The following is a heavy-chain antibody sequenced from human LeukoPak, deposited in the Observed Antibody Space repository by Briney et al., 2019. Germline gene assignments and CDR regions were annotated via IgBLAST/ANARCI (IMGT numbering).Heavy chain of an antibody. CDR1: VYTFTGYY. Sequence: AVTVSCKHSVYTFTGYYMHWVRQAPGQGLEWMGWINPNSGGTNYAQKFQGRVTLIRDTSISTGYMELSRLRSDDTAVYYGARVLGYCSSTSCFRGDYYYYYYMDVWGKGTTVTVSS. CDR2: INPNSGGT. CDR3: ARVLGYCSSTSCFRGDYYYYYYMDV. J-gene: IGHJ6*03. V-gene: IGHV1-2*02. D-gene: IGHD2-2*01.